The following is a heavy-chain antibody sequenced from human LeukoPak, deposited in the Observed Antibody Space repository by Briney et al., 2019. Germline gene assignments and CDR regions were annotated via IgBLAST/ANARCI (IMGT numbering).Heavy chain of an antibody. J-gene: IGHJ5*02. Sequence: SVKVSCKASGGTFTSYAISGVRQAPGQGLEWMGGIIPIFGTTNYAQAFQDRVTITADDPPSTVYLELSSLRSEETCVSWCGKVHCAYCSGVNCYFNWFDTWGQGTLVTVSS. V-gene: IGHV1-69*01. CDR1: GGTFTSYA. D-gene: IGHD2-15*01. CDR2: IIPIFGTT. CDR3: GKVHCAYCSGVNCYFNWFDT.